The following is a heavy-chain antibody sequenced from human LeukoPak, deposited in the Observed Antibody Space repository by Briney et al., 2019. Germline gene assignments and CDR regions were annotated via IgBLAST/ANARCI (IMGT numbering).Heavy chain of an antibody. Sequence: SETLSLTCAVSGGSTSSGGYSLSWIRQPPGKGLEWIGYIYHSGSTYYNPSLKSRVTISVDRSKNQFSLKLSSVTAADTAVYYCARSITVTTFFGAFDIWGQGTMVTVSS. V-gene: IGHV4-30-2*01. D-gene: IGHD4-17*01. CDR2: IYHSGST. CDR3: ARSITVTTFFGAFDI. CDR1: GGSTSSGGYS. J-gene: IGHJ3*02.